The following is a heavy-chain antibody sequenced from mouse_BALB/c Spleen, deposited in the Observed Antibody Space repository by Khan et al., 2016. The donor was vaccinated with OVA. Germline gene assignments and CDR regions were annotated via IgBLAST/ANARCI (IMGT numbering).Heavy chain of an antibody. Sequence: VQLQESGPGLVQPSQSLSITCTASGFSLTTYGVHWVRQSPGKGLEWLGLIWSGGNTDYNAAFISRLSITKDNSKSQVFFKMNSLQADDTAMYYCARNSYMYDFTYWGQGTLVTVSA. V-gene: IGHV2-2*01. CDR3: ARNSYMYDFTY. D-gene: IGHD2-14*01. CDR1: GFSLTTYG. CDR2: IWSGGNT. J-gene: IGHJ3*01.